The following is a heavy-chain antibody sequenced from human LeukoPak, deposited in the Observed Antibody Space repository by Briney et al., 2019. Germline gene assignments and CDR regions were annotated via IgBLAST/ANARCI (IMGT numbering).Heavy chain of an antibody. CDR2: ISYSGST. CDR3: ARGQAALWFGEL. CDR1: GGSVSSSSDY. V-gene: IGHV4-61*01. Sequence: PSETLSLTCTVSGGSVSSSSDYWSWIRQPPGKGLEWIGHISYSGSTNYNPSLKSRVTISLDTSKNQLSLKLSSVTTADTAVYYCARGQAALWFGELWGQGTLVTVSS. J-gene: IGHJ4*02. D-gene: IGHD3-10*01.